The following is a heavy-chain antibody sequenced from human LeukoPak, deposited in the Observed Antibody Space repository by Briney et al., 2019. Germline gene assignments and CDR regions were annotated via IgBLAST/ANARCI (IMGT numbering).Heavy chain of an antibody. V-gene: IGHV1-18*01. CDR3: ARDRMQTAGVYFDY. D-gene: IGHD1-14*01. J-gene: IGHJ4*02. Sequence: GASVKVSCKPSGYTFTSYGISWARQAPGQGLEWMGWISAYSGTTNYAQKLQGRVTMTTDTYTSIAYMELRSLRPDDTAVYYCARDRMQTAGVYFDYWGQGTLVTVSS. CDR1: GYTFTSYG. CDR2: ISAYSGTT.